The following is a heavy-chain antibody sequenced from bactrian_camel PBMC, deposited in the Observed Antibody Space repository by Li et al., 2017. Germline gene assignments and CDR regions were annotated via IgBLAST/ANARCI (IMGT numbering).Heavy chain of an antibody. CDR1: GFTFSSYW. J-gene: IGHJ4*01. Sequence: HVQLVESGGGLVQPGGSLRLSCAASGFTFSSYWMYWVRQAPGKEREGVAVIDRDGTTAYADSVKGRFTISKDKDHVKNTLFLEMTNLKADDTAIYYCTADTVKASLATIAQFAAYEGHGTQVTVS. CDR2: IDRDGTTA. V-gene: IGHV3S6*01. D-gene: IGHD4*01.